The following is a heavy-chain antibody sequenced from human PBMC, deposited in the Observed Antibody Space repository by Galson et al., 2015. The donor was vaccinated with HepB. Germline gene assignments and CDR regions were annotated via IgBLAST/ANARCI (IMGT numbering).Heavy chain of an antibody. CDR1: GVTFSTSP. CDR2: ISRSGTAK. CDR3: ARVSNSGYFASDL. Sequence: SLRLSCAASGVTFSTSPMNWVRQAPGKGLEWISYISRSGTAKYSESVKGRFTISRDIAKNSLYLQMNSLRDGDTAVYYCARVSNSGYFASDLWGQGTLVTVSS. J-gene: IGHJ5*02. V-gene: IGHV3-48*02. D-gene: IGHD3-22*01.